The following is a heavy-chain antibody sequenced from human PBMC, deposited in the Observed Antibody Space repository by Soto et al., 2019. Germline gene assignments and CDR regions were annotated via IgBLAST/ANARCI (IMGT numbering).Heavy chain of an antibody. CDR2: ISGSGGST. CDR1: GFTFSSYA. CDR3: AKVFTYYYGSGSYSDY. Sequence: SGGSLRLSCAASGFTFSSYAMSWVRQAPGKGLEWVSAISGSGGSTYYADSVKGRFTISRDNSKNTLYLQMNSLRAEDTAVYYCAKVFTYYYGSGSYSDYWGQGTLVTVSS. D-gene: IGHD3-10*01. J-gene: IGHJ4*02. V-gene: IGHV3-23*01.